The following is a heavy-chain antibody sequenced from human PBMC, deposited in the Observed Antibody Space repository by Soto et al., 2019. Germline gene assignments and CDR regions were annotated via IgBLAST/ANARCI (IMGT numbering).Heavy chain of an antibody. V-gene: IGHV1-8*01. CDR1: GYTFTSYD. CDR2: MNPNSGNT. Sequence: ASVKVSCKAFGYTFTSYDINWVRQATGQGLEWMGWMNPNSGNTGYAQKFQGRVTMTRNTSISTAYMELSSLRSEDTAVYYCARGLIVVVPAATYYYMDVWGKGTTVTVSS. CDR3: ARGLIVVVPAATYYYMDV. D-gene: IGHD2-2*01. J-gene: IGHJ6*03.